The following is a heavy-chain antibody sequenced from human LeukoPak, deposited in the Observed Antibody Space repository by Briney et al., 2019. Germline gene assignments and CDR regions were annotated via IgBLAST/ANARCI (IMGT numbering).Heavy chain of an antibody. Sequence: GGSLRLSCAASGFTFSSYAMSWVAQAPGKGLEWVSTISGSGGSTYYADSVKGRFTISRDNSKNTLYLQMNSLRAEDTAVYYCAKSQRWFIDYWGQGTLVTVSS. CDR3: AKSQRWFIDY. J-gene: IGHJ4*02. V-gene: IGHV3-23*01. CDR2: ISGSGGST. D-gene: IGHD4-23*01. CDR1: GFTFSSYA.